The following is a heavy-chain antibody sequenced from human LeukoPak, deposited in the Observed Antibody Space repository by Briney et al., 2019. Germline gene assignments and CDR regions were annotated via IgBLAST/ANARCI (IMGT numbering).Heavy chain of an antibody. CDR1: GYSISSGYY. J-gene: IGHJ4*02. D-gene: IGHD2-2*01. V-gene: IGHV3-23*01. CDR2: ISGSGGST. Sequence: PSETLSLTCTVSGYSISSGYYWGWVRQAPGKGLEWVSGISGSGGSTYYADSVKGRFTISRDNPKNTLYLQMNSLRADDTAVYYCARGLGYCSSTSCHEPFDFDYWGQGTLVTVSS. CDR3: ARGLGYCSSTSCHEPFDFDY.